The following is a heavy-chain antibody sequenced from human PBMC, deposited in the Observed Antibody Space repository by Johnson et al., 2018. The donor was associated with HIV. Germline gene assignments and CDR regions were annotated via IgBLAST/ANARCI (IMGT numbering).Heavy chain of an antibody. V-gene: IGHV3-33*01. CDR1: GFTFSSYG. J-gene: IGHJ3*02. CDR3: ARAKVESAFDI. Sequence: QEKLVESGGGVVQPGRSLRLSCAASGFTFSSYGMHWVRQAPGKGLEWVAVIWYDGSNKYYADSVKGRFTISRNNAKNSLYLQMNSLRAEDTAVYYCARAKVESAFDIWGQGTMVTVSS. D-gene: IGHD1-1*01. CDR2: IWYDGSNK.